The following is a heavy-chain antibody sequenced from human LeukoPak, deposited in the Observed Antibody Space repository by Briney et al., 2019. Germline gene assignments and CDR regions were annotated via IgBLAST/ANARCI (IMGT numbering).Heavy chain of an antibody. V-gene: IGHV3-66*01. CDR1: EFSVGSNY. CDR2: IYSGGST. Sequence: GGSLRLSCAASEFSVGSNYMTWVRQAPGKGLEWVSLIYSGGSTYYADSVKGRFTISRDNAKSSLYLQMNSLRAEDTALYYCARDPGELDYWGQGTLVTVSS. J-gene: IGHJ4*02. D-gene: IGHD1-7*01. CDR3: ARDPGELDY.